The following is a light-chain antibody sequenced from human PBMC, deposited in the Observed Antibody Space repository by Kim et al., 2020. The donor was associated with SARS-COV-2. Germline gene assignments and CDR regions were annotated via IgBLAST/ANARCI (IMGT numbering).Light chain of an antibody. J-gene: IGLJ2*01. Sequence: SSELTQDPAMSVALGQTVRLPCQGDSLRVYYASWYQQKPGQAPVLVIFGKNSRPSGIPDRFSGSSSGNTASLTITGSQSEDEADYYCNSRDSSGHIVV. CDR2: GKN. CDR1: SLRVYY. V-gene: IGLV3-19*01. CDR3: NSRDSSGHIVV.